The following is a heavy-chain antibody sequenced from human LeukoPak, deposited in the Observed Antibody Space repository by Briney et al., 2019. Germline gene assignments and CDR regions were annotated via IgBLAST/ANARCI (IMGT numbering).Heavy chain of an antibody. CDR3: AKDSSTWGNLAGHFDS. V-gene: IGHV4-39*02. D-gene: IGHD6-13*01. J-gene: IGHJ4*02. Sequence: KPSETLSLTCTVSGGSISSSSYYWGWIRQPPGKGLEWMGRTYYSGSTYYNPSLKSRVTISVDTSKNQFSLKLSSVTAADTAVYYCAKDSSTWGNLAGHFDSWGQGTLVTVSS. CDR2: TYYSGST. CDR1: GGSISSSSYY.